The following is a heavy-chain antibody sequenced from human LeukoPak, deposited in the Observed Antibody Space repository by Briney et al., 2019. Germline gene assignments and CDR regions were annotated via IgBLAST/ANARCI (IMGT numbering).Heavy chain of an antibody. CDR2: ISNDGIGK. D-gene: IGHD3-22*01. Sequence: GGSLRLSCAASGLPLSTFIIHWVRQAPGKGLEWVAAISNDGIGKFYADSVKGRFTISRDNSKNTLHLQIDSLRLEDTAVYHCAREFHSSGYASTFDCWGPGTLVTVSS. CDR1: GLPLSTFI. J-gene: IGHJ4*02. V-gene: IGHV3-30*04. CDR3: AREFHSSGYASTFDC.